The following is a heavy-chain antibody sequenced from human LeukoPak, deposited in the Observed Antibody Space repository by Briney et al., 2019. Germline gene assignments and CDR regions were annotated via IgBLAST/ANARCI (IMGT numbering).Heavy chain of an antibody. Sequence: PGGSLRLSCAASGFTVSSNYMSWVRQAPGKGLEWVSGISWNSGSIGYADSVKGRFTISRDNAKNSLYLQMNSLRAEDTALYYCAKDQSLLGNGYYFDYWGQGTLVTVSS. CDR2: ISWNSGSI. D-gene: IGHD7-27*01. V-gene: IGHV3-9*01. CDR3: AKDQSLLGNGYYFDY. CDR1: GFTVSSNY. J-gene: IGHJ4*02.